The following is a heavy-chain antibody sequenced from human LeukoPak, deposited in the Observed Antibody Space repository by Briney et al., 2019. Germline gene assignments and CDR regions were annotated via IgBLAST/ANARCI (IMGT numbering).Heavy chain of an antibody. CDR1: GFTFSSYG. V-gene: IGHV3-23*01. D-gene: IGHD1-26*01. Sequence: GGSLRLSCAASGFTFSSYGMSWVRQAPGKGLEWVSGISGSGSDGSTYYADSVKGRFTISRDNSKNTLYLQMNSLRAEDTAVYYCARGGSYLSAFGIWGQGTMVTVSS. CDR2: ISGSGSDGST. J-gene: IGHJ3*02. CDR3: ARGGSYLSAFGI.